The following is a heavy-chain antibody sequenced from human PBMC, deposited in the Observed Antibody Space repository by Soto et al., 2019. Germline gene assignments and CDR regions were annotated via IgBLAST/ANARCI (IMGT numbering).Heavy chain of an antibody. CDR2: IYRTGST. D-gene: IGHD1-7*01. CDR1: GGSFTSNNW. Sequence: SGTLSLTCAVSGGSFTSNNWWTWVRQPPGQGLEWIGEIYRTGSTNYNPSLKSRVTISLDKSENQFSLKVTSLTAADTAVYYCASRDPGTSVDYWGQGTLVTVSS. J-gene: IGHJ4*02. V-gene: IGHV4-4*02. CDR3: ASRDPGTSVDY.